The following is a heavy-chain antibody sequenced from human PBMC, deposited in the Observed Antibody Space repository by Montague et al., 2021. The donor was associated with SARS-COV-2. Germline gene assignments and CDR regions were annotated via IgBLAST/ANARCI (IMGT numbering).Heavy chain of an antibody. CDR1: GFTFSSYS. J-gene: IGHJ4*02. CDR3: ARDRSSDYYDSSGYFDY. CDR2: ISSSSSYI. Sequence: SLRLFCAASGFTFSSYSMNWVRQAPGKGLEWVSSISSSSSYIYYADSVKGRFTISRDNAKNSLYLQMNSLRAEDTAVYYCARDRSSDYYDSSGYFDYWGQGTLVTVSS. V-gene: IGHV3-21*01. D-gene: IGHD3-22*01.